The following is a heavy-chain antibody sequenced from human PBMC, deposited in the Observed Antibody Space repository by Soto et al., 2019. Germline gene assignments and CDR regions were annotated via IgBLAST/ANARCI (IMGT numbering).Heavy chain of an antibody. CDR2: IYSGGST. J-gene: IGHJ6*03. V-gene: IGHV3-66*01. CDR3: ARASLYYYYYYYMDV. CDR1: GGSIYSGGNS. D-gene: IGHD3-16*02. Sequence: ETLSLTCAVSGGSIYSGGNSWSWVRQAPGKGLEWVSVIYSGGSTYYADSVKGRFTISRDNAKNTLYLQMNSLGAEDTAVYYCARASLYYYYYYYMDVWGKGTTVTVSS.